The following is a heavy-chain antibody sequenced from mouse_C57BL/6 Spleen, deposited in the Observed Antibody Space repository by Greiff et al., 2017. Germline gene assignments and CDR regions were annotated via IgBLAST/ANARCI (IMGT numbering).Heavy chain of an antibody. CDR3: ARRGEDYAMDY. Sequence: VQLQQPGAELVRPGSSVKLSCKASGYTFTSYWMHWVKQRPIQGLEWIGNIDPSDSETHYNQKFKDKATLTVDKSSSTAYMQLSSLTSEDSAVYYCARRGEDYAMDYWGQGTSVTVSS. V-gene: IGHV1-52*01. J-gene: IGHJ4*01. CDR2: IDPSDSET. CDR1: GYTFTSYW.